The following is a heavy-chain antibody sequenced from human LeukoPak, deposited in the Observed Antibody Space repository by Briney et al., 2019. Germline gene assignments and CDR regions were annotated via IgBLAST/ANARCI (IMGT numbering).Heavy chain of an antibody. CDR1: GYTFTGYY. J-gene: IGHJ6*02. Sequence: GASVKVSCKASGYTFTGYYMHWVRQSPGQGLEWMGWINPNSGGTNYAQKFQGRVTMTRDTSISTAYMELSRLRSDDTAVYYCARGLNSGYYYYGMDVWGHGTTVTVSS. D-gene: IGHD4-23*01. CDR2: INPNSGGT. CDR3: ARGLNSGYYYYGMDV. V-gene: IGHV1-2*02.